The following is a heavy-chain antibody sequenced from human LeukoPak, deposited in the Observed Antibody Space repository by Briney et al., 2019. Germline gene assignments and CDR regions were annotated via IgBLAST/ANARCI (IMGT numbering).Heavy chain of an antibody. V-gene: IGHV3-11*04. J-gene: IGHJ5*02. CDR2: ISSSGSTI. CDR1: GFTFSDYY. Sequence: GGSLRLSCAASGFTFSDYYMSWIRQAPGKGLGWVSYISSSGSTIYYADSVKGRFTISRDNAKNSLYLQMNSLRAEDTAVYYCARDPERITMVRGVIGDNWFDPWGQGTLVTVSS. CDR3: ARDPERITMVRGVIGDNWFDP. D-gene: IGHD3-10*01.